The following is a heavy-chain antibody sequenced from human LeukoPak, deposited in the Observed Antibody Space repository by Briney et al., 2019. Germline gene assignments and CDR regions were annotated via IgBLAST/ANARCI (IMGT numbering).Heavy chain of an antibody. CDR2: IYHSGST. V-gene: IGHV4-59*01. Sequence: SETLSLTCTVSGGSISIYYWSWIRQPPGKGLEWIGYIYHSGSTDYNPSLKSRVTMSVDTSKNQFSLKLSSMTDTDKAVYYCARRSHGDRFYFDLWGRGTLVTVSS. CDR1: GGSISIYY. CDR3: ARRSHGDRFYFDL. D-gene: IGHD3-10*01. J-gene: IGHJ2*01.